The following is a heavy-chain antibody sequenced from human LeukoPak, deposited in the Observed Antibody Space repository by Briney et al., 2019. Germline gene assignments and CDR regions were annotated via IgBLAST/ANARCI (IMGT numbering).Heavy chain of an antibody. D-gene: IGHD2-2*02. V-gene: IGHV3-30*04. CDR1: GFTFSTYA. CDR3: ARGYCTSSSCYNDY. J-gene: IGHJ4*02. Sequence: GGSLRLSCVTSGFTFSTYAFHWVRQAPGKGLEWVATMSFDVNNKYYADSVRGRFTIPRDNSKNTLYLQMNSLRAEDTAVYSCARGYCTSSSCYNDYWGQGTLVTVSS. CDR2: MSFDVNNK.